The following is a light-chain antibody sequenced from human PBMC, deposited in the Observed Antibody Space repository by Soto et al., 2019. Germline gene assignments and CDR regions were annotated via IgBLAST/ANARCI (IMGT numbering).Light chain of an antibody. J-gene: IGKJ2*01. CDR2: DAS. Sequence: EIVLTQSPGTLSLSPGDRATLSCRASQSVSIYLAWYQQKPGQAPRLLIYDASNRVTGIPARFSGSGSGTDFTLTISSVEPEDFAVYYCHHYDSSPPYTFGRGTKLEIK. CDR3: HHYDSSPPYT. V-gene: IGKV3-11*01. CDR1: QSVSIY.